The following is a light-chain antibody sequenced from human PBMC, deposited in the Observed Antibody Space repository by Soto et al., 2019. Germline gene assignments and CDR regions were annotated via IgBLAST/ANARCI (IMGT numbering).Light chain of an antibody. CDR1: SSNIGAGYD. CDR2: GNN. J-gene: IGLJ1*01. V-gene: IGLV1-40*01. CDR3: QSYDSSLSAYV. Sequence: QSVLAQPPSVSGAPGQKGTISCTGSSSNIGAGYDLHWYQQLPGTAPKLLLYGNNNRPSGVPDRFSGSKSGTSASLAITGLQAEDEADYYCQSYDSSLSAYVFGTGTKVTVL.